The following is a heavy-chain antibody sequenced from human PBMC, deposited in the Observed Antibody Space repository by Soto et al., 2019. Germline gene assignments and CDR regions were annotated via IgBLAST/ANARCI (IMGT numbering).Heavy chain of an antibody. CDR2: ISSNGGST. CDR3: ARGQTRYLIPPQGRSFGN. V-gene: IGHV3-64*01. CDR1: GFTFSSYC. J-gene: IGHJ3*02. D-gene: IGHD3-9*01. Sequence: PGGSLSLSCAASGFTFSSYCMHWVRQAPGKGLEYVSAISSNGGSTYYANSVKGRFTISRDNSKNTLYLQMGSRRAEDMAVYYWARGQTRYLIPPQGRSFGNLGQGEMVTVSS.